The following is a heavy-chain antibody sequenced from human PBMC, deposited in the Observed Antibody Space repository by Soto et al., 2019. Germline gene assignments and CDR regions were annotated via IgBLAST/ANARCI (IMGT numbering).Heavy chain of an antibody. CDR3: ARASVTMIVVVIGESGMDV. Sequence: QVQLVQSGAEVKKPGASVKVSCKASGYTFTSYGISWVRQAPGQGLEWMGWISAYNGNTNYAQKLQGRVNMTTDTSTSTAYMELRSLRSDDTAVYYCARASVTMIVVVIGESGMDVWGQGTTVTVSS. J-gene: IGHJ6*02. V-gene: IGHV1-18*01. CDR2: ISAYNGNT. CDR1: GYTFTSYG. D-gene: IGHD3-22*01.